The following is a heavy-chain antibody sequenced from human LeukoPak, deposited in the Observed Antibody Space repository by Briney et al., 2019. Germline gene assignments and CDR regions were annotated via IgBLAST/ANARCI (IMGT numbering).Heavy chain of an antibody. Sequence: SEILSLTCTVSSGSISSYYWSWIRQPAGKGLEWIGRIYTSGSTNYNPSLKSRVTMSVDTSKNQFSLKLSSVTAADTAVYYCARDYYGSSGYPNYYGMDVWGQGTTVTVSS. D-gene: IGHD3-22*01. CDR1: SGSISSYY. V-gene: IGHV4-4*07. CDR2: IYTSGST. J-gene: IGHJ6*02. CDR3: ARDYYGSSGYPNYYGMDV.